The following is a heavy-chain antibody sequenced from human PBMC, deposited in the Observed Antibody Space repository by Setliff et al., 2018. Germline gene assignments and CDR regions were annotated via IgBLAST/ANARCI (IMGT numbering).Heavy chain of an antibody. Sequence: ASVKVSCKASGYTFSAYDFNWVRQAPGQGLEWVGSMSPQSDNTVYAQKFLGRVTMTKNTSISTAYMELSSLRSDDTAVYYCARASGGNSVEDGFDIWGQGAMVTVSS. D-gene: IGHD1-26*01. CDR3: ARASGGNSVEDGFDI. J-gene: IGHJ3*02. V-gene: IGHV1-8*02. CDR2: MSPQSDNT. CDR1: GYTFSAYD.